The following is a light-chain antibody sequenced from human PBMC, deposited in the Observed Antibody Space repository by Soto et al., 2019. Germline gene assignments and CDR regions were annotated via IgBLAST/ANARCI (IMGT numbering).Light chain of an antibody. V-gene: IGLV2-14*03. CDR1: SSDVGTHNF. CDR3: SSFTTPNTYV. Sequence: QSVLTQPASVSGSPGQSIAMSCTGTSSDVGTHNFVSWYQQHPGKAPKLIIYDVRNRPSGVSDRFFGSKSGNTASLTISGLQAEDEADYYCSSFTTPNTYVFGTGTKLTVL. J-gene: IGLJ1*01. CDR2: DVR.